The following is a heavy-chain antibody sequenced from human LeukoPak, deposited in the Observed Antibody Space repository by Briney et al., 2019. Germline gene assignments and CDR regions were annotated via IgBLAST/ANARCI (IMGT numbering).Heavy chain of an antibody. CDR2: IYYSGST. CDR1: GGSINSYY. Sequence: SETLSLTCTVSGGSINSYYWSWIRQPPGKGLEWIGYIYYSGSTNYNPSLKSRVTMSVDTSKNQFSLNLSSVTAADTAVYYCARSPTGSYSGFDPWCQGTLVTVSS. CDR3: ARSPTGSYSGFDP. J-gene: IGHJ5*02. D-gene: IGHD1-26*01. V-gene: IGHV4-59*01.